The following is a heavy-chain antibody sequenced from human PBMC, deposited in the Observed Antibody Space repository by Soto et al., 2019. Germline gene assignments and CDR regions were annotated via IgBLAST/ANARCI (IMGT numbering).Heavy chain of an antibody. Sequence: SQTLSLACAISGDSVSGNSSACNFIRQSPSRGLEWLGRTYYRSKWYNDYAVSVKSRITVTPDTSKNQFSLHLNSVTPEDTAVYYCARGRRITIFGVVSPYNWFDPWGQGSLVTVSS. V-gene: IGHV6-1*01. CDR3: ARGRRITIFGVVSPYNWFDP. CDR2: TYYRSKWYN. CDR1: GDSVSGNSSA. D-gene: IGHD3-3*01. J-gene: IGHJ5*02.